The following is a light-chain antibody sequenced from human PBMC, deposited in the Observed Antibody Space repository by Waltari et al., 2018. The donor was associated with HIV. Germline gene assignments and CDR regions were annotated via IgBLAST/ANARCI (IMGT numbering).Light chain of an antibody. V-gene: IGKV3-11*01. CDR1: QSVGYY. CDR2: DTS. J-gene: IGKJ4*01. CDR3: QERSNWPPLT. Sequence: EIVLTQSPATLSLSPGERATLPCRASQSVGYYLAWYQQKPGQAPRLLIYDTSIRATGIPARFSGSGSGTDFTLTISSLDSEDFAVYYCQERSNWPPLTFGGGTKVEIK.